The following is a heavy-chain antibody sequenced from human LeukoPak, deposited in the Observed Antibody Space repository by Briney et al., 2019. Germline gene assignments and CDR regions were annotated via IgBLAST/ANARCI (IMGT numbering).Heavy chain of an antibody. D-gene: IGHD3-22*01. CDR3: ARESESDSGSSGYFFDY. Sequence: SETLSLTCAVSGASVRSSTYWSWVRQPPGKGLEWIGEIYHGGSVNFNPSLKSRVIISLDESKDQFYLKLNSVTAADTAIYYCARESESDSGSSGYFFDYWGQGILVTVSS. J-gene: IGHJ4*02. CDR2: IYHGGSV. CDR1: GASVRSSTY. V-gene: IGHV4/OR15-8*01.